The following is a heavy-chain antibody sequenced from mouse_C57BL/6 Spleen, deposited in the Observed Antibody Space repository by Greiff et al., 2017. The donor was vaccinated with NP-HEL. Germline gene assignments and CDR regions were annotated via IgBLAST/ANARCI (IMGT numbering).Heavy chain of an antibody. D-gene: IGHD3-2*02. V-gene: IGHV1-82*01. J-gene: IGHJ4*01. Sequence: VKLMESGPELVKPGASVKISCKASGYAFSSSWMNWVKQRPGKGLEWIGRIYPGDGDTNYNGKFKGKATLTADKSSSTAYMQLSSLTSEDSAVYFCAKEDSSGSMDYWGQGTSVTVSS. CDR2: IYPGDGDT. CDR3: AKEDSSGSMDY. CDR1: GYAFSSSW.